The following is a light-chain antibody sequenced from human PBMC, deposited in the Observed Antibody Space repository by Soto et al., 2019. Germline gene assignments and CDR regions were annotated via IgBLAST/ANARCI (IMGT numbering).Light chain of an antibody. CDR3: QQYGTSPLT. J-gene: IGKJ4*01. CDR1: QSVSSSY. V-gene: IGKV3-20*01. CDR2: GAS. Sequence: EVVLTQSPGTLSLSPGERATLSCRASQSVSSSYLAWYRQKTGQAPRLLIYGASSRTTGLPDRFSGSGAGTDFTLTISRQEPEDSALYYCQQYGTSPLTFGGGTKVEIK.